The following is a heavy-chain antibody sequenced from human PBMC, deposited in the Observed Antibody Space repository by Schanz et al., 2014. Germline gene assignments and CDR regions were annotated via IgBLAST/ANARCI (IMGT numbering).Heavy chain of an antibody. V-gene: IGHV3-74*01. CDR1: GLTLSDYW. J-gene: IGHJ4*02. CDR2: IRADGRMT. Sequence: EVQLVESGGGLVQPGGSLRLSCAASGLTLSDYWMHWVRQAPGKGPEWISHIRADGRMTNYAASVEGRFTISRDVAKNTLYLQMNSLGAEDTAVYYCARATYYHVSGSYYGNFDSWGQGTLVTVSS. CDR3: ARATYYHVSGSYYGNFDS. D-gene: IGHD3-10*01.